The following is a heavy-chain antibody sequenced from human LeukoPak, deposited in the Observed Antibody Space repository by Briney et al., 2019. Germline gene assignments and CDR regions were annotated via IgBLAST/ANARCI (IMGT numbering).Heavy chain of an antibody. CDR2: IYYSGST. D-gene: IGHD6-13*01. Sequence: SETLSLTCTVSGGSISSYYWSWIRQPPGKGLEWIGYIYYSGSTNYNPSLKSRVTISVDTSKNQFSLKLSSVTAADTAVYYCARAVRIAAAGTLWFDPWGQGTLVTVSS. V-gene: IGHV4-59*01. J-gene: IGHJ5*02. CDR3: ARAVRIAAAGTLWFDP. CDR1: GGSISSYY.